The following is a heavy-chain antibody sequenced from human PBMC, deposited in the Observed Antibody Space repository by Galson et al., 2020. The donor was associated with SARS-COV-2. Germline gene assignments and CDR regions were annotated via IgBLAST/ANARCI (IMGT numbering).Heavy chain of an antibody. CDR2: INHSGST. Sequence: SETLSLTCAVYGGYFSGYYWSWIRQPPGKGLEWIGEINHSGSTNYNPSLKSRVTISVDTSKNQFSLKLSSVTAADTAVYYCARDTAGTNYYYGMDVWGQGTTVTVSS. J-gene: IGHJ6*02. V-gene: IGHV4-34*01. CDR1: GGYFSGYY. CDR3: ARDTAGTNYYYGMDV. D-gene: IGHD6-19*01.